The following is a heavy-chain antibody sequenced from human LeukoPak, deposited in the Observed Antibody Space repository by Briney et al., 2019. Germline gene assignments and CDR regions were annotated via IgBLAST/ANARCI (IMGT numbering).Heavy chain of an antibody. Sequence: KPGGSLRLSCAASGFTFSSHSMNWVRQAPGKGLEWVSSISSSSSYIYYADSVKGRFTISRDNAKNSLYLQMNSLRAEDTAVYYCARDFAATPYYFDYWGQGTLVTVSA. J-gene: IGHJ4*02. V-gene: IGHV3-21*01. CDR2: ISSSSSYI. CDR3: ARDFAATPYYFDY. CDR1: GFTFSSHS. D-gene: IGHD6-25*01.